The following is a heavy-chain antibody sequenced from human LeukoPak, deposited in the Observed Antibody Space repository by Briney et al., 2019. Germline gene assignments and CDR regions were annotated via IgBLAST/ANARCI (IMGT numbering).Heavy chain of an antibody. CDR3: VKGGKYSSGHYES. Sequence: AETLSLTCTVSGDSISSSSFYWGWVRQAPGKGLEYFSAISVGGTNTYYADSVKGRFTISRDNSKNTLDLQMSSLRPEDAALYYCVKGGKYSSGHYESWGQGTLVTVSS. D-gene: IGHD6-19*01. V-gene: IGHV3-64D*09. CDR1: GDSISSSS. J-gene: IGHJ4*02. CDR2: ISVGGTNT.